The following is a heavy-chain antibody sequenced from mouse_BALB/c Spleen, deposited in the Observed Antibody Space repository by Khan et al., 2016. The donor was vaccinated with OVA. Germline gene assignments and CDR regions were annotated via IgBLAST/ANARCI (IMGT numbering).Heavy chain of an antibody. J-gene: IGHJ2*01. CDR3: ARFHYGSKVYYLDY. CDR2: IYPGSGST. V-gene: IGHV1-77*01. CDR1: GYTFTDYA. D-gene: IGHD1-1*01. Sequence: QVQLKQSGSELVKPGASVKMSCKASGYTFTDYAISWVKQRTGQGLEWIGEIYPGSGSTYYNKKFKGRDTLTADKSSNTAYMPPSSLISEDSAVYFCARFHYGSKVYYLDYWVQGTTLTVSS.